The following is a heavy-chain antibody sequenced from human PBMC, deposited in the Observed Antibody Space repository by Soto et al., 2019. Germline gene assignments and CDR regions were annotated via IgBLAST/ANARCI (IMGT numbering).Heavy chain of an antibody. D-gene: IGHD3-10*01. Sequence: KPSETLSLTCAVYCGSFSGYYWSWIRQPPGKGLEWIGEINHSGSTNYNPSLKSRVTISVDTSKNQFSLKLSSVTAADTAVYYCATDNKGYYDFDYWGQGTLVTVSS. CDR1: CGSFSGYY. CDR2: INHSGST. CDR3: ATDNKGYYDFDY. V-gene: IGHV4-34*01. J-gene: IGHJ4*02.